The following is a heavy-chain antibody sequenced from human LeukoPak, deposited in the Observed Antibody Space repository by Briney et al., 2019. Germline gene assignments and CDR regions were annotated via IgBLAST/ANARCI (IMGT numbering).Heavy chain of an antibody. CDR1: GFTFSNAW. J-gene: IGHJ4*02. CDR3: TTRLGGDFDY. V-gene: IGHV3-15*01. D-gene: IGHD1-26*01. CDR2: IKSKTGGGTT. Sequence: GGSLRLSCAASGFTFSNAWMSWVRQAPGKGLEWVGRIKSKTGGGTTDHAAPVKGRFTISRDDSKNTLYLQMNSLKTEDTAVYYCTTRLGGDFDYWGQGTLVTVSS.